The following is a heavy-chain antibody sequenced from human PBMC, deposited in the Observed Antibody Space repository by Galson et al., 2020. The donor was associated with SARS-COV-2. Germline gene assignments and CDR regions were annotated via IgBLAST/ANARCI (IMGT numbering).Heavy chain of an antibody. Sequence: ETSETLSLTCTVSGGSISSGGYYWSWIRQHPGKGLEWIGYIYYSGSTYYNPSLKSRLTISVDTSKNQFSLKLSSVTAADTAVYYCARARCSSTSCYNYYGMYVWGQGTTVTVSS. V-gene: IGHV4-31*03. CDR1: GGSISSGGYY. CDR3: ARARCSSTSCYNYYGMYV. J-gene: IGHJ6*02. D-gene: IGHD2-2*01. CDR2: IYYSGST.